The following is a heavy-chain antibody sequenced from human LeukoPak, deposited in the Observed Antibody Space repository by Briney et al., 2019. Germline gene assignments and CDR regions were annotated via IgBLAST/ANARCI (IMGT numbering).Heavy chain of an antibody. CDR3: AKFAQRYCSGGSCHPFDY. D-gene: IGHD2-15*01. CDR1: GFTLSSYE. CDR2: IEYSGGSA. V-gene: IGHV3-23*01. J-gene: IGHJ4*02. Sequence: GSLRLSCTVSGFTLSSYEMSWIRQAPGKGLEWVSSIEYSGGSAYYADSVKGRFTISRDNSKNTLHLQMNSLRAEDTAAYYCAKFAQRYCSGGSCHPFDYWGQGTLVTVSS.